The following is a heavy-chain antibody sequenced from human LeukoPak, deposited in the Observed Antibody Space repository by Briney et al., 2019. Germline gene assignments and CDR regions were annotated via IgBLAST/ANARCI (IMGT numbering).Heavy chain of an antibody. CDR3: AKSRSTPTNWFDP. J-gene: IGHJ5*02. CDR2: IGGSGDNT. V-gene: IGHV3-23*01. Sequence: PGGSLRLSCAASGFTFTNYGMSLVRQAPGKGLEWISTIGGSGDNTYYGLSVKGRFTISRDNSKNTLYLQMSSLTAEDSAVYYCAKSRSTPTNWFDPWGPGTLVIVSS. D-gene: IGHD2-2*01. CDR1: GFTFTNYG.